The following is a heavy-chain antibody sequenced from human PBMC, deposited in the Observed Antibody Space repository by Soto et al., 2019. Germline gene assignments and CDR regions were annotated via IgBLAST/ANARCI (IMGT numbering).Heavy chain of an antibody. D-gene: IGHD6-13*01. Sequence: QLQLQESGPGLVKPSETLSLTCTVSGDSIRSSSYWGWIRQPPGKGLEWIGSIYSTGNTYYNPSLNSQFTISVDTSKHQFSLNVISVTAADTAVYYCRRSSRYSTDVWGQGTTVTVSS. CDR2: IYSTGNT. CDR3: RRSSRYSTDV. V-gene: IGHV4-39*01. J-gene: IGHJ6*02. CDR1: GDSIRSSSY.